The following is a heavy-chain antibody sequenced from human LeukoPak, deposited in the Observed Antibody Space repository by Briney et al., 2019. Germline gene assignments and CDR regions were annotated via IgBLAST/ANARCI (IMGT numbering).Heavy chain of an antibody. CDR1: VSTLTGYY. V-gene: IGHV1-2*02. CDR3: ATYSGALGY. D-gene: IGHD2-15*01. J-gene: IGHJ4*02. Sequence: ASEKVSCTASVSTLTGYYVHCVRHAPRQGVDMMGRISTNCDGTQYGQKSQGRVTMTRDTSSRTACVELSSLTSDDSAVYYCATYSGALGYWGQGTLVTVSS. CDR2: ISTNCDGT.